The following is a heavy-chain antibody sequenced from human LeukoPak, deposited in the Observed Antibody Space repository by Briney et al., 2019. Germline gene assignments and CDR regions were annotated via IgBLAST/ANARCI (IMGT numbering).Heavy chain of an antibody. V-gene: IGHV1-2*02. CDR3: ARAGGYSGYDNDAFDI. J-gene: IGHJ3*02. Sequence: ASVKVSCKASGYTFTVYYMHWVRQAPGQGLEWMGWINPNSGGTNYAQKFQGRVTMTRDTSISTAYMELSRLRSDDTAVYYCARAGGYSGYDNDAFDIWGQGTMVTVS. D-gene: IGHD5-12*01. CDR1: GYTFTVYY. CDR2: INPNSGGT.